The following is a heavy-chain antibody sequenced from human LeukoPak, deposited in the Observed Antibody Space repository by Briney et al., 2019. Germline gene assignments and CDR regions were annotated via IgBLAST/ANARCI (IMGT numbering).Heavy chain of an antibody. CDR3: ATWHCDFWNGFYNSEPLDY. J-gene: IGHJ4*02. Sequence: GASLRLSCAASGFTFSSYAMSWVRQAPGKGLEWVSGITVRSEKTHYADSVKGRFTISRDDSKNTLFLQMNSLRVEDTAIYYCATWHCDFWNGFYNSEPLDYWGQGTLVTVSS. D-gene: IGHD3-3*01. CDR1: GFTFSSYA. V-gene: IGHV3-23*01. CDR2: ITVRSEKT.